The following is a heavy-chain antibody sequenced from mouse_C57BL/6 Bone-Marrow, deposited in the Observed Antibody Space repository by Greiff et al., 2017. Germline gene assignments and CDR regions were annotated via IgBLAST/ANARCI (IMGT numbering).Heavy chain of an antibody. CDR3: ERWGYGYDSDY. D-gene: IGHD2-2*01. Sequence: VQLQQSGPVLVKPGASVKMSCKASGYTFTDYYMNWVKQSHGKSLEWIGVINPYNGGTSYNQKFKGKATLTVDKSSSTAYMELNSLASEDSAVYYCERWGYGYDSDYWGQGTTLTVSS. J-gene: IGHJ2*01. CDR2: INPYNGGT. CDR1: GYTFTDYY. V-gene: IGHV1-19*01.